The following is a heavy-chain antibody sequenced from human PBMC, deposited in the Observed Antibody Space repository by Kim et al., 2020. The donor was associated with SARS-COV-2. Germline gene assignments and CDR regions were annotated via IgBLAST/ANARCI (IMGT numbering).Heavy chain of an antibody. J-gene: IGHJ6*02. D-gene: IGHD4-4*01. V-gene: IGHV3-74*01. CDR2: IKSEGTGI. CDR3: ASDTVLYGLDV. Sequence: GGSLRLSCAASGFTVTTYWMHWVRQAPGKGLVWVSRIKSEGTGISYADSVNGRFTISRDNANNTLYLQMDNLRDEDTAVYYCASDTVLYGLDVWGQGTTVTVSS. CDR1: GFTVTTYW.